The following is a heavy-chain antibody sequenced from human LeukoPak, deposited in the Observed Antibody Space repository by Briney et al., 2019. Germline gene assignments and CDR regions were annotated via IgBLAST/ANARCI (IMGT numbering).Heavy chain of an antibody. J-gene: IGHJ4*02. Sequence: PGGSLRLSCAVSGFTFNSYGMYWVRHPPGKRLEWVSIIGNNGGGIHYADSVRGRFTISRDNSKNALYLQMNSLRVEDTAVYYCAIDPNWGTHSWGQGVLVTVSS. V-gene: IGHV3-23*01. CDR3: AIDPNWGTHS. D-gene: IGHD7-27*01. CDR1: GFTFNSYG. CDR2: IGNNGGGI.